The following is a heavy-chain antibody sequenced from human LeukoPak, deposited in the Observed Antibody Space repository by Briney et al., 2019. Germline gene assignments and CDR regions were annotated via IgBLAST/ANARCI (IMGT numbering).Heavy chain of an antibody. CDR2: ISSSSNTI. Sequence: GGSPRLSCAASGFSFNVYGMNWVRQAPGQGLEWVAYISSSSNTIYYADSVKGRFTVSRDNAKNSLYLQMTSLRAADTAVYYCARSLCYDTGCSFDNWGQGTLVTVSS. CDR3: ARSLCYDTGCSFDN. CDR1: GFSFNVYG. J-gene: IGHJ4*02. V-gene: IGHV3-48*04. D-gene: IGHD2-15*01.